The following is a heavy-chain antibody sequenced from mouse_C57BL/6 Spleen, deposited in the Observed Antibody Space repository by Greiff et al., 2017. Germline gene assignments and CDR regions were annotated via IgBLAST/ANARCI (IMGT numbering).Heavy chain of an antibody. CDR1: GYAFSSSW. J-gene: IGHJ1*03. CDR2: IYPGDGDT. Sequence: LVESGPELVKPGASVKISCKASGYAFSSSWMNWVKQRPGKGLEWIGRIYPGDGDTNYNGKFKGKATLTADKSSSTSYMQLSSLTSEDSAVYFCARSGYYGSSYGYFDVWGTGTTVTVSS. D-gene: IGHD1-1*01. CDR3: ARSGYYGSSYGYFDV. V-gene: IGHV1-82*01.